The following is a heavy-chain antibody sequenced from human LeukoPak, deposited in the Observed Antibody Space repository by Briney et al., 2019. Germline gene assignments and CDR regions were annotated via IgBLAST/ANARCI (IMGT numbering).Heavy chain of an antibody. J-gene: IGHJ4*02. CDR1: GFTFTDCW. D-gene: IGHD3-22*01. Sequence: PGGSLRLSCTASGFTFTDCWMTWVRQAPGKGLEWVASLNQGGSNEYYVDSVKGRFTISRDNTKNSLFLQMNTLRAEDTATYYCAKNHYYDAHDYWGRGTLVTVSS. CDR2: LNQGGSNE. CDR3: AKNHYYDAHDY. V-gene: IGHV3-7*01.